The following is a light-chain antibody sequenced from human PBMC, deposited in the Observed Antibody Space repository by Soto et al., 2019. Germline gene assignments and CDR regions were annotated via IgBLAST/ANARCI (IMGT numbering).Light chain of an antibody. CDR3: GSYTSSSTPYV. J-gene: IGLJ1*01. CDR2: DVS. CDR1: SSDIGGYNY. V-gene: IGLV2-14*03. Sequence: QSALTQPASVSGSPGQSITISCTGTSSDIGGYNYVSWYQQHPGKAPKLMIYDVSNRPSGISNRFSGSKSGYTASLTISGLQAEDEADYYCGSYTSSSTPYVFGTGTKVTVL.